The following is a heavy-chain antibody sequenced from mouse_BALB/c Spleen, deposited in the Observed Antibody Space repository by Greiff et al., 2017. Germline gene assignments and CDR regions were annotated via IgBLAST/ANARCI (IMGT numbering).Heavy chain of an antibody. J-gene: IGHJ3*01. D-gene: IGHD2-1*01. V-gene: IGHV5-17*02. CDR1: GFTFSSFG. CDR3: ARGGYGNYGAWFAY. Sequence: EVMLVESGGGLVQPGGSRKLSCAASGFTFSSFGMHWVRQAPEKGLEWVAYISSGSSTIYYADTVKGRFTISRDNPKNTLFLQMTSLRSEDTAMYYCARGGYGNYGAWFAYWGQGTLVTVSA. CDR2: ISSGSSTI.